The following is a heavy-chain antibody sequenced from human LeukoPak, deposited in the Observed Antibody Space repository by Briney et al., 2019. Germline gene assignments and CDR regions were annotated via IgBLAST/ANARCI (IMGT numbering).Heavy chain of an antibody. CDR2: IYYSGST. CDR1: GGSISSYY. D-gene: IGHD6-13*01. CDR3: ARDSSSWYGRAFDI. Sequence: SETLSLTCTVSGGSISSYYWSWIRQPPGKGLERIGYIYYSGSTNYNPSLKSRVTISVDTSKNQFSLKLSSVTAADTAVYYCARDSSSWYGRAFDIWGQGTIVTVSS. V-gene: IGHV4-59*01. J-gene: IGHJ3*02.